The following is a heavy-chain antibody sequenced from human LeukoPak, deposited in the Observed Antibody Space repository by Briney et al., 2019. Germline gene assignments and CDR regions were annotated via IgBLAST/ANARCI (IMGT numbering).Heavy chain of an antibody. D-gene: IGHD3-3*01. J-gene: IGHJ4*02. CDR3: ARDKSGYHDY. CDR2: ISSSSSYI. V-gene: IGHV3-21*01. CDR1: GFTFSSYS. Sequence: TGGSLRLSCAASGFTFSSYSMNWVRQAPGKGLEWVSSISSSSSYIYYADSVKGRFTISRGNAKNSLYLQMNSLRAEDTAVYYCARDKSGYHDYWGQGTLVTVSS.